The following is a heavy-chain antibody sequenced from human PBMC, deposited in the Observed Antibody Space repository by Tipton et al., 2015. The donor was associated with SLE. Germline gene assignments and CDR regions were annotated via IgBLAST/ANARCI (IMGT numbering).Heavy chain of an antibody. CDR1: GGSISSHY. V-gene: IGHV4-59*08. J-gene: IGHJ3*02. CDR2: IYYSGST. CDR3: ARADGIAADDAFDI. D-gene: IGHD6-13*01. Sequence: TLSLTCTVSGGSISSHYWSWIRQPPGKGLEWIGYIYYSGSTNYNPSLKSRVTISVDTSKNQFSLKLSSVTAADTAVYYCARADGIAADDAFDIWGQGTMVTVSS.